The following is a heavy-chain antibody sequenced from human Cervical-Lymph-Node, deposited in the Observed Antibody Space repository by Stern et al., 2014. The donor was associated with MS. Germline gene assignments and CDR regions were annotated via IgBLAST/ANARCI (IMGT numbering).Heavy chain of an antibody. CDR1: GYTFTSYD. J-gene: IGHJ6*02. D-gene: IGHD4-11*01. CDR2: MNPNSGNT. Sequence: QVQLVQSGAEVKKPGASVKVSCKASGYTFTSYDINWVRQATGQGLEWMGWMNPNSGNTGYAQKFQGRVTMTRNTSISTAYMELSSLRSEDTAVYYCARAPDYSNYATMYYYYGMDVWGQGTTVTVSS. V-gene: IGHV1-8*01. CDR3: ARAPDYSNYATMYYYYGMDV.